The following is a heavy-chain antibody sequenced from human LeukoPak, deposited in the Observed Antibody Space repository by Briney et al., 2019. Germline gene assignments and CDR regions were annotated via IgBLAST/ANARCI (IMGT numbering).Heavy chain of an antibody. V-gene: IGHV3-48*03. Sequence: GGSLRLSCAASGFTFSNYEMNWVRQAPGKGLEWVSYISSSGSTIYYADSVKGRFTMSRDNAKKLLYLQMNSLRAEDTAVYYCARDTPEIDCTNGVCHGVGIQYWGQGTLVTVSS. J-gene: IGHJ1*01. CDR2: ISSSGSTI. CDR1: GFTFSNYE. D-gene: IGHD2-8*01. CDR3: ARDTPEIDCTNGVCHGVGIQY.